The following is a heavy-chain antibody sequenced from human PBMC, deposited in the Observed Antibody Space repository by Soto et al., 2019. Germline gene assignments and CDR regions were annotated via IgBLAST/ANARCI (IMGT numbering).Heavy chain of an antibody. CDR3: ARDAYNYSYFSS. J-gene: IGHJ5*02. CDR1: GFTFSIYS. V-gene: IGHV3-30-3*01. Sequence: HPGGSLRLSCAASGFTFSIYSMHWVRQAPGKGLEWVAVISHDGSDIYYDDSVKGRFTISRDNSNSTLYLHMNSLRPEDTAVYYCARDAYNYSYFSSWVPGTLVTVSS. D-gene: IGHD1-26*01. CDR2: ISHDGSDI.